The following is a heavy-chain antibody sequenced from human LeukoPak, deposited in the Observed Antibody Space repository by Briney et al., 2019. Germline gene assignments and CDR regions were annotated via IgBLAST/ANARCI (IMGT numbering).Heavy chain of an antibody. CDR1: GGSISSGGYS. Sequence: PSETLSLTCAVSGGSISSGGYSWSWIRQPPGKGLEWIGYIYYSGSTYYNPSLKSRVTISVDTSKNQFSLKLSSVTAADTAVYYCARAGDSSGYYFTQFDYWGQGTLVTVSS. J-gene: IGHJ4*02. D-gene: IGHD3-22*01. V-gene: IGHV4-30-4*07. CDR3: ARAGDSSGYYFTQFDY. CDR2: IYYSGST.